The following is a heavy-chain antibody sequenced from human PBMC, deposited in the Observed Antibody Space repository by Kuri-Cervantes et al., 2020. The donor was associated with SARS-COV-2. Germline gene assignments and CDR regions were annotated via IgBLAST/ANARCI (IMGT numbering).Heavy chain of an antibody. Sequence: ASVNVTCQVSGYTQIELSMHWVRQAPAQGRVWMGLINPSGGSASYAQKFQGRATMTRDTSSRTVYMVLSSLRSEDTAVYYCARAQGSYYYDTSGYDSRPYYFDYWGQGTLVTVSS. CDR2: INPSGGSA. V-gene: IGHV1-46*01. D-gene: IGHD3-22*01. J-gene: IGHJ4*02. CDR1: GYTQIELS. CDR3: ARAQGSYYYDTSGYDSRPYYFDY.